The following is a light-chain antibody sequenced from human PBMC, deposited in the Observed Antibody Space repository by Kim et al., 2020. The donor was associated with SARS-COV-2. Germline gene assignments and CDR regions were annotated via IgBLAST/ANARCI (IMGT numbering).Light chain of an antibody. J-gene: IGKJ1*01. V-gene: IGKV1-9*01. CDR1: QDISSD. CDR3: QQNKTYPLT. Sequence: DIQLTQSPSFLSAPVGDRLTITCRASQDISSDLAWFQQNPGNAPKLLIYGASTLHSGVPLRFSSSGSGTEFTLTISSLQPEDFATYYCQQNKTYPLTFGHGTKVDIK. CDR2: GAS.